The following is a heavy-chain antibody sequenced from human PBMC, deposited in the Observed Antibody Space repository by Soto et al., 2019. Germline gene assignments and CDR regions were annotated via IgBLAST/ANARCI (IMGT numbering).Heavy chain of an antibody. CDR3: ATGEVVPSFPNWLDT. CDR1: GGTIKTYT. CDR2: FIPSFPAP. J-gene: IGHJ5*02. D-gene: IGHD2-21*01. Sequence: VQFVQSGAELTKPGSSVRVSCRASGGTIKTYTLSWVRQAPGQGLEWMGAFIPSFPAPNFAQRFKGRLTLTADESTNTGFIELSGLRPEDTALYFCATGEVVPSFPNWLDTWGQGTHVIVSS. V-gene: IGHV1-69*12.